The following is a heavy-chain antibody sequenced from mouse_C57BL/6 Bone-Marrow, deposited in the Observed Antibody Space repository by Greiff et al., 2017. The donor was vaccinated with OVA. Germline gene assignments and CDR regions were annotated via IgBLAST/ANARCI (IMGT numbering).Heavy chain of an antibody. V-gene: IGHV1-54*01. CDR3: ARSGITTVPWFAY. CDR1: GYAFTNYL. J-gene: IGHJ3*01. CDR2: INPGSGGT. D-gene: IGHD1-1*01. Sequence: QVQLQQSGAELVRPGTSVKVSCKASGYAFTNYLIEWVKQRPGQGLEWIGVINPGSGGTNYNEKFKGKATLTADKSSSTAYMQLSSLTSEDSAVYFCARSGITTVPWFAYWGQGTLVTVSA.